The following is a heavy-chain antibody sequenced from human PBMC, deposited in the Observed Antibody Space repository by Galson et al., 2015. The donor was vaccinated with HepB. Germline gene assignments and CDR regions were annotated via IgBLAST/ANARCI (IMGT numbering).Heavy chain of an antibody. V-gene: IGHV1-69*02. J-gene: IGHJ4*02. CDR3: ASQGPYCSGGSCYSDY. CDR2: IIPILGIA. D-gene: IGHD2-15*01. CDR1: GGTFSSYT. Sequence: SVKVSCKASGGTFSSYTISWVRQVPGQGLEWMGRIIPILGIANYAQKFQGRVTITADKSTSTAYMGLSSLRSEDTAVYYCASQGPYCSGGSCYSDYWGQGTLVTVSS.